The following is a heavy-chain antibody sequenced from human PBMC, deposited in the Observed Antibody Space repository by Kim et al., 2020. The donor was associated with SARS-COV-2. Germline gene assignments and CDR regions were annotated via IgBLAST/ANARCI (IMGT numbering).Heavy chain of an antibody. CDR3: AKGGLLLLWFGELLGDAFDI. CDR2: ISGSGGST. D-gene: IGHD3-10*01. CDR1: GFTFSSYA. J-gene: IGHJ3*02. Sequence: GGSLRLSCAASGFTFSSYAMSWVRQAPGKGLEWVSAISGSGGSTYYADSVKGRFTISRDNSKNTLYLQMNSLRAEDTAVYYCAKGGLLLLWFGELLGDAFDIWGQGTTVTVSS. V-gene: IGHV3-23*01.